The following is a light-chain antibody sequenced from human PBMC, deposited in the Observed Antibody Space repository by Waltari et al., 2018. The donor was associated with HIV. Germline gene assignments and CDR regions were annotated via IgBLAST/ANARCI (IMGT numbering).Light chain of an antibody. CDR2: YND. CDR3: ASWDDRLNGWV. V-gene: IGLV1-36*01. Sequence: QSVLTQPPSLSEAPRQRVTISCSGSHSTTGHNAVHWYQQLPGKAPKLLIYYNDLLPAGVSDRFSGSRFGTSASLAISGLQSEDEAHYYCASWDDRLNGWVFGGGTQLTVL. J-gene: IGLJ3*02. CDR1: HSTTGHNA.